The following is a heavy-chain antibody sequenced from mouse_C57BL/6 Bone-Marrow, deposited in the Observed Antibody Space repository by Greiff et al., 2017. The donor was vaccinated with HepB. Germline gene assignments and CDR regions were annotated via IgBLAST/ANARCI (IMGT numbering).Heavy chain of an antibody. J-gene: IGHJ2*01. D-gene: IGHD1-1*01. CDR1: GYTFTSYT. CDR3: ARGIYGSIYFDY. CDR2: INPSSGYT. Sequence: VQVVESGAELARPGASVKMSCKASGYTFTSYTMHWVKQRPGQGLEWIGYINPSSGYTKYNQKFKDKATLTADKSSSTAYMQLSSLTSEDSAVYYCARGIYGSIYFDYWGQGTTLTVSS. V-gene: IGHV1-4*01.